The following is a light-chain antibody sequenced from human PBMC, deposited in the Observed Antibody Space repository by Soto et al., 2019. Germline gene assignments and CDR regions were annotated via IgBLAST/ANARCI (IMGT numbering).Light chain of an antibody. CDR2: DAS. CDR3: QQYDDWLRLT. J-gene: IGKJ4*01. CDR1: QSVSSN. Sequence: PGERATLSCGASQSVSSNYLAEYQQKPGLAPRLLIYDASTRATGIPARFSGSGSGTEFNLTISSLQSEDFAVYFCQQYDDWLRLTFGGGTKVDIK. V-gene: IGKV3D-15*01.